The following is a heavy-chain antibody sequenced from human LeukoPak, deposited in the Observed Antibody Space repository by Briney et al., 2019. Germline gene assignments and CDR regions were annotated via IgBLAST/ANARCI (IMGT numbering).Heavy chain of an antibody. CDR2: ISSSSSTI. V-gene: IGHV3-48*01. Sequence: PGGSLRLSCAASGFTFSSYSMNWVRQAPGKGLEWVSYISSSSSTIYYADSVKGRCTISRDNAKNPLYLQMNSLRAEDTAVYYCARFRSYECRSGREELGWVDPWGEGTPVSASS. J-gene: IGHJ5*01. D-gene: IGHD3-3*01. CDR3: ARFRSYECRSGREELGWVDP. CDR1: GFTFSSYS.